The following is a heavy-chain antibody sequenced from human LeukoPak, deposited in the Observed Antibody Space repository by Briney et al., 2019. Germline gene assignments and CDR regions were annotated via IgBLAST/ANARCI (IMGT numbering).Heavy chain of an antibody. CDR3: ARGEITYYYDSSGYFI. CDR1: GGTFSSYA. Sequence: ASVKVSCKASGGTFSSYAISWVRQAPGQGLEWMGWINPNSGGTNYAQKFQGRVTMTRDTSISTAYMELSRLRSDDTAVYYCARGEITYYYDSSGYFIWGQGTMVTVSS. J-gene: IGHJ3*02. D-gene: IGHD3-22*01. V-gene: IGHV1-2*02. CDR2: INPNSGGT.